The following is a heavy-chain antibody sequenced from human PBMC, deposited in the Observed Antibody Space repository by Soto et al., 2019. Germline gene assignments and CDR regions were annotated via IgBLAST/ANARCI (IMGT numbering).Heavy chain of an antibody. CDR2: IIPILGIA. J-gene: IGHJ6*02. Sequence: ASVKVSCKASGGTFSSYAISWVRQAPGQGLEWMGGIIPILGIANYAQKFQGRVTITADKSTSTAYMELSSLRSEDTAVYYCARDRYGDYVRYYYYGMDVWGQGTTVTVSS. D-gene: IGHD4-17*01. CDR3: ARDRYGDYVRYYYYGMDV. V-gene: IGHV1-69*10. CDR1: GGTFSSYA.